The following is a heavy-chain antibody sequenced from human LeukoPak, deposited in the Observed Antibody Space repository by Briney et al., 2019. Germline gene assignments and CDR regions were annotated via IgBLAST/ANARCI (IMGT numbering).Heavy chain of an antibody. Sequence: SQTLSLTCAISGDSVSSNSAAWNWIRQSPSRGLEWLGRTHYRSKWYNGHAESVKSRITINPDTSKNQFSLQLNSVTPEDTAVYYCTRDEQWLVYFDYWGQGTLVTVSS. CDR1: GDSVSSNSAA. D-gene: IGHD6-19*01. CDR3: TRDEQWLVYFDY. V-gene: IGHV6-1*01. CDR2: THYRSKWYN. J-gene: IGHJ4*02.